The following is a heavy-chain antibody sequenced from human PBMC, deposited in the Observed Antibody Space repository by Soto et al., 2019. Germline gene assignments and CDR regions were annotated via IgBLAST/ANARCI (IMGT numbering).Heavy chain of an antibody. Sequence: GVSLRLSCSASGFTFSCSAMDWVRQASGKGLEWVGRIRSKANSYATAYAASVKGRFTISRDDSKNTAYLQMNSLKTEDTAVYYCTRPGAAAGHGDWFDPWGQGTLVTVSS. CDR1: GFTFSCSA. CDR3: TRPGAAAGHGDWFDP. CDR2: IRSKANSYAT. J-gene: IGHJ5*02. D-gene: IGHD6-13*01. V-gene: IGHV3-73*01.